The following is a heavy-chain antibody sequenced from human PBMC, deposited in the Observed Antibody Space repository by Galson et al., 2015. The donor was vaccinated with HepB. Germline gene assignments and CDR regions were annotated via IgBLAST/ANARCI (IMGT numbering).Heavy chain of an antibody. CDR1: GDSFNNHA. Sequence: SVKVSCKASGDSFNNHAVNWLRQAPGQGLEWMGGIIPVFDTPIYAPGFQDRVTITADKSTSTAYVELSSLNFEDTAVYYCARDRTQYYDTSGYSGAFDIWGQGTVVTVSS. V-gene: IGHV1-69*06. CDR3: ARDRTQYYDTSGYSGAFDI. J-gene: IGHJ3*02. CDR2: IIPVFDTP. D-gene: IGHD3-22*01.